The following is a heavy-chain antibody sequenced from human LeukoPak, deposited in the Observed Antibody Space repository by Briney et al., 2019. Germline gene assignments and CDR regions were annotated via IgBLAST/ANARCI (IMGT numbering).Heavy chain of an antibody. V-gene: IGHV3-23*01. D-gene: IGHD2-15*01. CDR3: AKVIYSWAHDY. CDR2: LAGSDDTT. J-gene: IGHJ4*02. Sequence: PGGSLRLSCVASGFTLSRNAMSWVRQAPGKGLQWVASLAGSDDTTWYAEPVKGRFTISRDNSKSTVFLQMNSLRVEDAATYYCAKVIYSWAHDYWGQGLLVTVS. CDR1: GFTLSRNA.